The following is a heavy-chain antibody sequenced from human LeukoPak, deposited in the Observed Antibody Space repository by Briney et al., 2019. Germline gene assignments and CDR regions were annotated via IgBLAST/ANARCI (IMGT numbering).Heavy chain of an antibody. J-gene: IGHJ4*02. Sequence: ASVKVSCKASGGTFSSYAISWVRQAPGQGLEWMGWISAYNGNTNYAQKLQGRVTMTTDTSTSTAYMELRSLRSDDTAVYYCAKNSPRGPGDYWGQGTLVTVSS. V-gene: IGHV1-18*01. CDR3: AKNSPRGPGDY. D-gene: IGHD2/OR15-2a*01. CDR1: GGTFSSYA. CDR2: ISAYNGNT.